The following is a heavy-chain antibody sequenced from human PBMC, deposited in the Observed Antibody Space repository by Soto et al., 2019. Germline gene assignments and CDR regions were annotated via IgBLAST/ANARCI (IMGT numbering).Heavy chain of an antibody. D-gene: IGHD3-22*01. Sequence: GGSLRLSCAASGFTFSSHAMHWVRQAPGKGLEYVSAISSYGVSTYYANSVKGRFTISRDNSKNTLYLQMGSLRAEDMAVYYCARDPDSSGYYYFDYWGQGTLVTVSS. CDR3: ARDPDSSGYYYFDY. CDR2: ISSYGVST. CDR1: GFTFSSHA. J-gene: IGHJ4*02. V-gene: IGHV3-64*01.